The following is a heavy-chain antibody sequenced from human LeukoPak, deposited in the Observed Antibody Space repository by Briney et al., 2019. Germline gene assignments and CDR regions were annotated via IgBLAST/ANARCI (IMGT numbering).Heavy chain of an antibody. CDR3: ARALFPGYYYHMDV. Sequence: GASAKVSCKASGYTFTGYYMHWVRQAPGQGLEWMGWINPNSGGTNYAQKFQGRVTMTRDTSISTAYMELSRLRSDDTAVYYCARALFPGYYYHMDVWGKGTTVTISS. J-gene: IGHJ6*03. CDR1: GYTFTGYY. D-gene: IGHD3-10*01. V-gene: IGHV1-2*02. CDR2: INPNSGGT.